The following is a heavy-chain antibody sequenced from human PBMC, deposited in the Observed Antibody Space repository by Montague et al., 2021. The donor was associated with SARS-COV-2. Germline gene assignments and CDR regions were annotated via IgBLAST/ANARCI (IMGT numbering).Heavy chain of an antibody. Sequence: CAISGDSVSSNSAARNWIRQSPSRGLEWLGRTYYRSKWYNDYAVSVKSRITINPDTSKNQFSLQLNSVTPEDTAVYYCASGRMVPYSSSWTTLYYYYGMDVWDQGTPVTVSS. CDR2: TYYRSKWYN. J-gene: IGHJ6*02. D-gene: IGHD6-13*01. CDR3: ASGRMVPYSSSWTTLYYYYGMDV. CDR1: GDSVSSNSAA. V-gene: IGHV6-1*01.